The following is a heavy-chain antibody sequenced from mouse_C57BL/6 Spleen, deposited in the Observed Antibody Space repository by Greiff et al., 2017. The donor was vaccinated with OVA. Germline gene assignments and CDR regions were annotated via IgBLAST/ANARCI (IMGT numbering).Heavy chain of an antibody. J-gene: IGHJ1*03. V-gene: IGHV1-26*01. CDR3: ARGDGYNWYFDV. Sequence: EVQLQQSGPELVKPGASVKISCKASGYTFTDYYMNWVKQSHGKSLEWIGDINPNNGGTSYNQKFKGKATLTVDKSSSTAYMELRSLTSEDSAVYYCARGDGYNWYFDVWGTGTTVTVSS. D-gene: IGHD2-3*01. CDR1: GYTFTDYY. CDR2: INPNNGGT.